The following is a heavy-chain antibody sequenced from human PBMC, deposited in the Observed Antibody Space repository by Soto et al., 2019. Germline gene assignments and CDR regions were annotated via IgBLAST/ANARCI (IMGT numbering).Heavy chain of an antibody. J-gene: IGHJ6*02. CDR1: GGSISSYY. Sequence: SETLSLTCTVSGGSISSYYWSWIRRPPGKGLEWIGYIYYSGSTNYNPSLKSRVTISVDTSKNQFSLKLSSVTAADTAVYYCARANWNDYYYYYGMDVWGQGTTVTVSS. V-gene: IGHV4-59*01. D-gene: IGHD1-20*01. CDR3: ARANWNDYYYYYGMDV. CDR2: IYYSGST.